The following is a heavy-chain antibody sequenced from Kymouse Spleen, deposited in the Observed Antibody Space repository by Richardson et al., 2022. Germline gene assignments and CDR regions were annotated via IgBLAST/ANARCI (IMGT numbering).Heavy chain of an antibody. CDR1: GFTFSSYG. CDR2: ISYDGSNK. D-gene: IGHD3-10*01. CDR3: AKDDGFGADY. Sequence: QVQLVESGGGVVQPGRSLRLSCAASGFTFSSYGMHWVRQAPGKGLEWVAVISYDGSNKYYADSVKGRFTISRDNSKNTLYLQMNSLRAEDTAVYYCAKDDGFGADYWGQGTLVTVSS. J-gene: IGHJ4*02. V-gene: IGHV3-30*18.